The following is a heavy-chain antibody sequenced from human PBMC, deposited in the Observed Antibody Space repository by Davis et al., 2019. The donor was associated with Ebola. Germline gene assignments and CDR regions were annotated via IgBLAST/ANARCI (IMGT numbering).Heavy chain of an antibody. CDR1: GGTFSSYA. CDR3: ARHGSIVGATPPNY. J-gene: IGHJ4*02. CDR2: IIPILGIA. D-gene: IGHD1-26*01. Sequence: SVKVSCKASGGTFSSYAISWVRQAPGQGLEWMGRIIPILGIANYAQKFQGRVTITADKSTSTAYMELSSLRSEDTAVYYCARHGSIVGATPPNYWGQGTLVTVSS. V-gene: IGHV1-69*04.